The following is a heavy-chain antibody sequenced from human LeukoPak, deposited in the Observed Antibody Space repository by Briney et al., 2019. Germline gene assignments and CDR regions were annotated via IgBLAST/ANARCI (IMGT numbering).Heavy chain of an antibody. Sequence: GGSLRLSCAASGFTFSSYGMHWVRQAPGKGLEWVAVISYDGSNKYYADSVKGRFTISRDNSKNTLYLQMSSLRAEDTAVYYCATPRGDTALDVWGQGTTVTVSS. V-gene: IGHV3-30*03. CDR2: ISYDGSNK. D-gene: IGHD5-18*01. CDR3: ATPRGDTALDV. CDR1: GFTFSSYG. J-gene: IGHJ6*02.